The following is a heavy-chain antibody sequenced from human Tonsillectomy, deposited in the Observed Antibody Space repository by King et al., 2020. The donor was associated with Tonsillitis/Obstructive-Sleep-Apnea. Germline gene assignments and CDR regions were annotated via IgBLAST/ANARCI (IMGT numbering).Heavy chain of an antibody. CDR1: GFTFSNYG. D-gene: IGHD3-10*01. J-gene: IGHJ2*01. V-gene: IGHV3-33*06. Sequence: ESGGGVVQPGRYLRLSCAASGFTFSNYGMHWVRQAPGKGLEWVAIIWYDGSNKYYADSVKGRFTISRDNSKNTLYLQMNSLSAEDTAVYYCAKDERSYYWYFDLWGRGTLVTVSS. CDR3: AKDERSYYWYFDL. CDR2: IWYDGSNK.